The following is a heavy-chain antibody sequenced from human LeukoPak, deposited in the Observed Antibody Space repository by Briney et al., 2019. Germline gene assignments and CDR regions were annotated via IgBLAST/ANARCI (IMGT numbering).Heavy chain of an antibody. CDR2: IYYSGST. J-gene: IGHJ6*03. V-gene: IGHV4-59*01. CDR1: GGSISSYY. D-gene: IGHD5/OR15-5a*01. CDR3: ARDLYAYMDV. Sequence: SETLSLTCTVSGGSISSYYWSWIRQPPGKGLEWIGYIYYSGSTNYNPSLKSRVTISVDTSKKQFSLKLTSVTVADTAVYYCARDLYAYMDVWGKGTTVTVSS.